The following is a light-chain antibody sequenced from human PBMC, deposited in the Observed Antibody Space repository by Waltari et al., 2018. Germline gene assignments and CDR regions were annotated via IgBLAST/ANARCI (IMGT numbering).Light chain of an antibody. CDR3: QQYYATPLT. CDR1: QSVLHTNNRNY. J-gene: IGKJ4*01. V-gene: IGKV4-1*01. Sequence: DIVMTQSPDSLAVSLGERATINYKSSQSVLHTNNRNYLAWYQQRPGQSPKLLFSWASDRESGVPDRFSGSGSGTDFTLTITSLQAEDVATYYCQQYYATPLTFGGGTKVVIK. CDR2: WAS.